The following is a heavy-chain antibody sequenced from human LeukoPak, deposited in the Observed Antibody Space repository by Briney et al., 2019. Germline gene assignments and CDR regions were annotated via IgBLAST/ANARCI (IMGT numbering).Heavy chain of an antibody. J-gene: IGHJ6*02. D-gene: IGHD3-9*01. CDR1: GNSVTSYA. Sequence: GASVRVSCKATGNSVTSYAIGGVRQAPGQWLEWMGWNSAYNGNTNYAQKLQGRVTMATDTSTSTAYMELRSLRSDDTAVYYCARVDDILTGCCYYYGMDVWGQGTTVTVSS. CDR3: ARVDDILTGCCYYYGMDV. CDR2: NSAYNGNT. V-gene: IGHV1-18*01.